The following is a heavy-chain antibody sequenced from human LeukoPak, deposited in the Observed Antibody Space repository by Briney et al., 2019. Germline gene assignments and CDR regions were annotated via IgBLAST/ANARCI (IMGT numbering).Heavy chain of an antibody. V-gene: IGHV3-74*01. J-gene: IGHJ4*02. CDR2: INSDGSST. CDR3: VAWQQPHLPPFDY. Sequence: PGGSLRLSCAASGFTFSSYWMHWVRQAPGKGLVWVSRINSDGSSTNYADSVKGRFTISRDNAKNSLYLQMNSLRAEDTAVYYCVAWQQPHLPPFDYWGQGTLVTVSS. D-gene: IGHD6-13*01. CDR1: GFTFSSYW.